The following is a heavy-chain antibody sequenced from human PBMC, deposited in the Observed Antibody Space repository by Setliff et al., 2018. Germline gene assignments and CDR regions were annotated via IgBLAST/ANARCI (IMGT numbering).Heavy chain of an antibody. Sequence: GASVKVSCKASGYTFTSYGVSWVRQAPGQGLEWMGWISTYTANTKYAQRFQGRVTMTTDTSTSTAYMELRSLRSDDTAVYYCVRDAGWQYDDYAGVHFPHWGQGTLVTVSS. CDR2: ISTYTANT. CDR1: GYTFTSYG. D-gene: IGHD4-17*01. CDR3: VRDAGWQYDDYAGVHFPH. V-gene: IGHV1-18*01. J-gene: IGHJ1*01.